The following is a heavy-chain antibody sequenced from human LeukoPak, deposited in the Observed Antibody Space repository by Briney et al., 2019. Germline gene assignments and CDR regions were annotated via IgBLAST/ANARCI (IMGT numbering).Heavy chain of an antibody. V-gene: IGHV3-30*02. D-gene: IGHD2/OR15-2a*01. J-gene: IGHJ6*02. CDR1: GYTFSSYG. Sequence: GGSLRLSCAASGYTFSSYGMHWVRQAPGKGLEWVAFIRFDGTIKDYADSVKGRFTISRDNAKNTLFLQMNSLRAEDTAVYYCASLQNVPSYYYYVMDVWGQGTTVTVSS. CDR2: IRFDGTIK. CDR3: ASLQNVPSYYYYVMDV.